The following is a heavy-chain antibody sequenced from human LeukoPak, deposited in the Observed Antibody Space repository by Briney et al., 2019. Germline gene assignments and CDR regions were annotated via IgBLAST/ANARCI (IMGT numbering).Heavy chain of an antibody. D-gene: IGHD1-26*01. J-gene: IGHJ4*02. Sequence: GASVKVSCKASGGTFSSYAISWVRQAPGQGLEWMGGIIPIFGTANYAQKFQGRVTITADESTSTAYMELSSLRSEDTAVYYCAKDSPHYSGTPDSLDYWGQGTLVTVSS. CDR1: GGTFSSYA. CDR3: AKDSPHYSGTPDSLDY. CDR2: IIPIFGTA. V-gene: IGHV1-69*13.